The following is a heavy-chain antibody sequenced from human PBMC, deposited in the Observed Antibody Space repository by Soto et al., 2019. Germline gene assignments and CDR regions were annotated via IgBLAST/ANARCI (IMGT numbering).Heavy chain of an antibody. V-gene: IGHV4-39*01. CDR2: IYYSGST. CDR1: GGSISSSSYY. CDR3: ARRAYGLVNWFDP. D-gene: IGHD2-21*01. Sequence: QLQLQESGPGLVKPSETLSLTCTVSGGSISSSSYYWGWIRQPPGKGLEWIGSIYYSGSTYYNPSLKSRVTISVDTSKNQFSLKLSSVTAADTAVYYCARRAYGLVNWFDPWGQGTLVTVSS. J-gene: IGHJ5*02.